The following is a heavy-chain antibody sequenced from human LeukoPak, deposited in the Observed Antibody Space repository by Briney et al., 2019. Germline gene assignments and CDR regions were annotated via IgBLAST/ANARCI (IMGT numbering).Heavy chain of an antibody. J-gene: IGHJ5*02. Sequence: GGSLRLSCAASGFTFTSYAMSWVRQVPGKGLVWVSRINSDGTTTVYEDSVKGRFTISRDNGKNTLYLQMNSLRGEDTAVYYCARGYTFTSNWFDPWGQGTLVTVSA. V-gene: IGHV3-74*01. CDR1: GFTFTSYA. CDR3: ARGYTFTSNWFDP. CDR2: INSDGTTT. D-gene: IGHD6-13*01.